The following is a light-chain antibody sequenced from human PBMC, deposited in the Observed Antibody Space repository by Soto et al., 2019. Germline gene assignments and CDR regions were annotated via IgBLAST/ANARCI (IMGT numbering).Light chain of an antibody. V-gene: IGKV1-33*01. CDR3: QQYEDFPLT. CDR2: DAS. J-gene: IGKJ5*01. Sequence: DIEMTQSPSSLSASVGDRVTITCQASQDISNYLNWYQQKTGRAPKLLIYDASSLESGVSSRFSGSGSGTHFTFTISSLQPGDIATYYCQQYEDFPLTFGQGTRLDIK. CDR1: QDISNY.